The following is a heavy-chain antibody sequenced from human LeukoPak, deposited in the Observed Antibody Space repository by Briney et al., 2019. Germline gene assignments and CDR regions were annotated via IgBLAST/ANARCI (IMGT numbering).Heavy chain of an antibody. CDR3: ARDHTVVTPKYYFDY. J-gene: IGHJ4*02. CDR1: GESISSSNW. D-gene: IGHD4-23*01. Sequence: PSETLSLTCAVSGESISSSNWWSWVRQPPGKGLEWIGEIYHSGTTNYNPSLESRVTISLDTSNNQFSLDLNSVTAADTAVYYCARDHTVVTPKYYFDYWGQGTLVTVSS. V-gene: IGHV4-4*02. CDR2: IYHSGTT.